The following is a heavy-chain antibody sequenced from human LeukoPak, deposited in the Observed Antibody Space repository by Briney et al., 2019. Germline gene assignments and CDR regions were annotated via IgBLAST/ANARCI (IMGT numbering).Heavy chain of an antibody. D-gene: IGHD6-13*01. CDR2: FDPEDGET. J-gene: IGHJ4*02. V-gene: IGHV1-24*01. CDR1: GYTLTELS. Sequence: ASVKVSCKVSGYTLTELSMHWVRQAPGKGLEWMGGFDPEDGETIYAQKFQGRVTMTEDTSTDTAYMELSSLRSEDTAVYYCATQSGYSSSWYVFDYWGQGTLVNVSS. CDR3: ATQSGYSSSWYVFDY.